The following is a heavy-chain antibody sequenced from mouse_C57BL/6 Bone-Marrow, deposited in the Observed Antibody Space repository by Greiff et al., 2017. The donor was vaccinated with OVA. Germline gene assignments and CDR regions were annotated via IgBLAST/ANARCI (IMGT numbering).Heavy chain of an antibody. V-gene: IGHV1-81*01. Sequence: VQLQQSGAELARPGASVKLSCKASGYTFTSYGISWVKQRTGQGLEWIGEIYPRSGNTYYNEKFKGKATLTADKSSSTAYMDLRSLTSEDSAVYFCARPGRPFYYWGQGTTRTVSS. J-gene: IGHJ2*01. CDR3: ARPGRPFYY. CDR1: GYTFTSYG. CDR2: IYPRSGNT.